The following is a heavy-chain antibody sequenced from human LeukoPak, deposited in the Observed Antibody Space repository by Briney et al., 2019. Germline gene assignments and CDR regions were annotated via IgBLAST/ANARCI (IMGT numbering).Heavy chain of an antibody. V-gene: IGHV3-53*01. CDR3: ARETQEGMDV. J-gene: IGHJ6*02. CDR1: GFTVSSNY. CDR2: IYSGGST. Sequence: QAGGSLRLSCAASGFTVSSNYMSWVRQAPGKGLEWVSVIYSGGSTYYADSVKGRFAISRDNSKNTLYLQMNSLRAEDTAVYYCARETQEGMDVWGQGTTVTVSS.